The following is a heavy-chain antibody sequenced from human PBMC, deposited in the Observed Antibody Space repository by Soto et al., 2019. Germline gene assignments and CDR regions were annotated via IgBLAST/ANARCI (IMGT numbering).Heavy chain of an antibody. CDR2: IYHSGST. Sequence: QVQLQESGPGLVKPSGTLSLTCAVSGGSISSSNWWSWVRQPPGKGLEWIGEIYHSGSTNYNPSLKSRVTISVDQSKNQFSLKLSSVTAADTAVYYCARDFGQGGSWPQNYYYYGMDVWGQGTTVTVSS. J-gene: IGHJ6*02. D-gene: IGHD2-15*01. CDR3: ARDFGQGGSWPQNYYYYGMDV. CDR1: GGSISSSNW. V-gene: IGHV4-4*02.